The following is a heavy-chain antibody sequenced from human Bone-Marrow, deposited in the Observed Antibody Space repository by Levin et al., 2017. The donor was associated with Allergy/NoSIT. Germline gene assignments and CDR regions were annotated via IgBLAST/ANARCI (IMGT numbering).Heavy chain of an antibody. CDR2: ISGSGSGT. CDR3: AKSNFWTGQETY. CDR1: GFIFSDYA. D-gene: IGHD3/OR15-3a*01. V-gene: IGHV3-23*01. Sequence: GESLKISCAGSGFIFSDYAINWIRQAPGKGLEWVSSISGSGSGTYYAESVKGRFTVSRDNSDNTAHLQMNSLRPEDTAIYYCAKSNFWTGQETYWGQGTLVTVSS. J-gene: IGHJ4*02.